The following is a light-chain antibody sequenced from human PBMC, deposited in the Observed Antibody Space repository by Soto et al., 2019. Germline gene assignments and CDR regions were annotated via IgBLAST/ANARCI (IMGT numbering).Light chain of an antibody. Sequence: QSVLTPPPSVSGAPGQRITISCTGAGSNIGAGFDVHWYQQLPGTVPKLLIYGNTNRPSGVPDRFSGSRSGASASLAITGLQVEDEANYYCQSYDSILGAVFGGGTKLTVL. CDR1: GSNIGAGFD. CDR2: GNT. CDR3: QSYDSILGAV. V-gene: IGLV1-40*01. J-gene: IGLJ2*01.